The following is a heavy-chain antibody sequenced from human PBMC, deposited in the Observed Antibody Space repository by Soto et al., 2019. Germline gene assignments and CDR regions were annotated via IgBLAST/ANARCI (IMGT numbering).Heavy chain of an antibody. Sequence: SPTLSLTCDISGDSVTSNSGAWNWVRQSPSRGLEWLGRTYYRSKWYSDYAVSMKGRLTISPDTSKNQFSLHLNSVTPEDTAVYYCARGYYFWSNYYSTPFDYWGQGTLVTVSS. J-gene: IGHJ4*02. CDR1: GDSVTSNSGA. CDR2: TYYRSKWYS. D-gene: IGHD3-3*01. CDR3: ARGYYFWSNYYSTPFDY. V-gene: IGHV6-1*01.